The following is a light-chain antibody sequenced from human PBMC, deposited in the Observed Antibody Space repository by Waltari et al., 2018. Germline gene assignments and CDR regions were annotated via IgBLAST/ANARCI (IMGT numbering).Light chain of an antibody. CDR3: AAWDDSLNGLYV. J-gene: IGLJ1*01. CDR2: SNN. Sequence: QSVLTQPPSASGPPGQRVPTPCSRSTSNIGSHPVNWYQQLPGTAPKLLIYSNNQRPSGVPDRFSGSKSGTSASLAISGLQSEDEADYYCAAWDDSLNGLYVFGTGTKVTVL. CDR1: TSNIGSHP. V-gene: IGLV1-44*01.